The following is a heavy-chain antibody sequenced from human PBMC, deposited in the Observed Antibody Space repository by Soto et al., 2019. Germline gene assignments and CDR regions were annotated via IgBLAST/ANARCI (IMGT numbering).Heavy chain of an antibody. V-gene: IGHV3-9*01. CDR1: GFTFDDYA. Sequence: GGSLRLSCAASGFTFDDYAMHWVRQAPGKGLEWVSGISWNSGSIGYADSVKGRFTIPRDNAKNSLYLQMNSLRAEDTALYYCAKDLHDSSGYYFDYWGQGTLVTVSS. J-gene: IGHJ4*02. CDR3: AKDLHDSSGYYFDY. CDR2: ISWNSGSI. D-gene: IGHD3-22*01.